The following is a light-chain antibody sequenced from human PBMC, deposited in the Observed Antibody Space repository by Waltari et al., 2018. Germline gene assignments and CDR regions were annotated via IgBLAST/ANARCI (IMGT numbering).Light chain of an antibody. CDR3: QAWDSSSVV. Sequence: YEVTQPPSVSVSPGQTATIACSGDKLEDKFTAWFQQRPGQSPVLIIYRDTKRPPGIPERFLGSNSGNTATLTISGTQAMDEGDYYCQAWDSSSVVFGGGTKLTVL. CDR1: KLEDKF. J-gene: IGLJ3*02. V-gene: IGLV3-1*01. CDR2: RDT.